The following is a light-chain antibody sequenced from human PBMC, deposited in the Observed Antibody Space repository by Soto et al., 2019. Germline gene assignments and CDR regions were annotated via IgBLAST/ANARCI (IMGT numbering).Light chain of an antibody. CDR1: QSVSSSY. V-gene: IGKV3-20*01. J-gene: IGKJ4*01. CDR3: QQYGSSPLVT. Sequence: EIVLTQSPGTLSLSPGERATLSCRASQSVSSSYLAWYQQKPGQAPRLLIYGASSRATGIPDRFSGSGSGTDFTLTISRLEPEEFAVYYWQQYGSSPLVTFGGGTKVEIK. CDR2: GAS.